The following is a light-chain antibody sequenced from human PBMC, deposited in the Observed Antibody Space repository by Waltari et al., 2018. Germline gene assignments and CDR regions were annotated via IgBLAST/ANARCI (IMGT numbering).Light chain of an antibody. J-gene: IGKJ1*01. CDR1: QGISSY. Sequence: AIRITQSPSSLSASTGDRVTITCRASQGISSYLAWYQQKPGKAPKVLIYAASTLQSGVSSRFSGSGSGTDFTLTISCLQSEDFAIYYCQQYYSNPATFGQGTKVEIK. CDR2: AAS. V-gene: IGKV1-8*01. CDR3: QQYYSNPAT.